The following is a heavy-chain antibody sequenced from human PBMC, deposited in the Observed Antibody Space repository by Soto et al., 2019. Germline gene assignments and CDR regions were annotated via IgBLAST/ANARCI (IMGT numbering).Heavy chain of an antibody. V-gene: IGHV3-30-3*01. CDR3: ARDKSPYSSGWHNRHFDY. D-gene: IGHD6-19*01. CDR2: ISYDGSNK. Sequence: QVQLVESGGGVVQPGRSLRLSCEASGFTFSSYAMHWVRQAPGKGLEWVAVISYDGSNKYYADSVKGRFTISRGNFKNTLFLQMNSLRAEDTAVYYCARDKSPYSSGWHNRHFDYWGQGTLVTVSS. J-gene: IGHJ4*02. CDR1: GFTFSSYA.